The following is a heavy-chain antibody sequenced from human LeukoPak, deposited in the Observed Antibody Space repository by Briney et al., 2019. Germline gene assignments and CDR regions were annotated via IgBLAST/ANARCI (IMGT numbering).Heavy chain of an antibody. V-gene: IGHV3-23*01. CDR3: VRAYSTGWCFEY. J-gene: IGHJ4*02. CDR2: TSGGGVNT. D-gene: IGHD6-19*01. Sequence: PGGSLRLSCAASGFTFSNYAMNWVRRAPGKGLEWVSGTSGGGVNTHYAASVKGRFTISRDNSKDTLYLQMNSLRAEDTAVYYCVRAYSTGWCFEYWGQGTLVTVSS. CDR1: GFTFSNYA.